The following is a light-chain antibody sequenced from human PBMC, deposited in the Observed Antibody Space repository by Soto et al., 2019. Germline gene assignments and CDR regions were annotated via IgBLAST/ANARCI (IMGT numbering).Light chain of an antibody. V-gene: IGKV1-5*03. CDR3: QQYNTYSRT. J-gene: IGKJ1*01. CDR1: QSISSS. Sequence: DIPMTQSPSTLSASVRDRVTITCRASQSISSSLAWYQQKPGKAPMLLIYKASTLQSGVPSRFSGGGSGTEFTLTISSLQPDDFATYYCQQYNTYSRTFGQGTKVEIK. CDR2: KAS.